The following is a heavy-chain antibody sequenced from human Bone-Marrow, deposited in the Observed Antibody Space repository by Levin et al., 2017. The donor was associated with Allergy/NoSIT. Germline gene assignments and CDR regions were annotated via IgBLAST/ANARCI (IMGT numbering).Heavy chain of an antibody. CDR1: GFTFSSYS. V-gene: IGHV3-21*01. Sequence: GGSLRLSCAASGFTFSSYSMNWVRQTPGKGLEWVSSISSSSSYIYYADSVKGRVTISRDNAKNSLYLQINSLRAEDTAVYYCARTDSSGYYYFDYWGQGTLVTVSS. D-gene: IGHD3-22*01. J-gene: IGHJ4*02. CDR2: ISSSSSYI. CDR3: ARTDSSGYYYFDY.